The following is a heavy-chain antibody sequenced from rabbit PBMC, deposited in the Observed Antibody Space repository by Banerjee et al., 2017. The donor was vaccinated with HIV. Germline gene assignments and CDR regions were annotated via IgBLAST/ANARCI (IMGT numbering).Heavy chain of an antibody. D-gene: IGHD2-1*01. CDR1: GFDLSSYYY. V-gene: IGHV1S45*01. J-gene: IGHJ6*01. CDR2: IDTSSGST. CDR3: ASYSYDDYGDYYGMDL. Sequence: QQQLVESGGGLVKPEGSLTLTCKASGFDLSSYYYMCWVRQAPGKGLELIACIDTSSGSTSYASWAKGRFTISKTSSTTVTLQMTSLTAADTATYFCASYSYDDYGDYYGMDLWGPGTLVTVS.